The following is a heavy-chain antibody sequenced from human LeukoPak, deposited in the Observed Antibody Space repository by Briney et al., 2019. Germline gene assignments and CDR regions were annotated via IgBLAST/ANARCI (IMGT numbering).Heavy chain of an antibody. Sequence: SETLSLTCTVSGGSISSYYWSWIRQPPGKGLEWIGYISYSGSTNYNPSLKSRVTISVDTSKNQFSLKLSSVTAADTAVYYCARASYDFWSGYYWQYFDYWGQGTLVTVSS. CDR1: GGSISSYY. CDR3: ARASYDFWSGYYWQYFDY. J-gene: IGHJ4*02. V-gene: IGHV4-59*01. D-gene: IGHD3-3*01. CDR2: ISYSGST.